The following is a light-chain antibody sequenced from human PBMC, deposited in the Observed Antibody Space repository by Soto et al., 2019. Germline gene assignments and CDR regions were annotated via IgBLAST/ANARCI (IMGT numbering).Light chain of an antibody. V-gene: IGKV1-39*01. CDR2: AAS. CDR1: QSISSY. Sequence: DIQMTQSPSSLSASVGDRVTITCRASQSISSYLNWYQQKKGEAPKILSYAASSLQSGVPSRFRGSGSGTDFTLTISRLQPEDVATYYCQQLNTYPLTFGGGTKVEIK. J-gene: IGKJ4*01. CDR3: QQLNTYPLT.